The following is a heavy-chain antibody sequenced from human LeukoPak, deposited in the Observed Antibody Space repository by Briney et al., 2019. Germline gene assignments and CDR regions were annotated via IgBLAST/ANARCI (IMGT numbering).Heavy chain of an antibody. CDR3: ARGFKAARRGFDY. D-gene: IGHD6-6*01. Sequence: PSETLSLTCAVYGGSFSGYYWSWIRQPPGKGLEWIGEINHSGSTNYNPSLKSRVTISVDTSKNQFSLKLSSVTAADTAVYYCARGFKAARRGFDYWGQGTLVTVSS. CDR2: INHSGST. CDR1: GGSFSGYY. V-gene: IGHV4-34*01. J-gene: IGHJ4*02.